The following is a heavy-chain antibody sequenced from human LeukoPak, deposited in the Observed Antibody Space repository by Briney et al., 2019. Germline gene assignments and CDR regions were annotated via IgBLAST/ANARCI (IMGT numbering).Heavy chain of an antibody. CDR1: GGTFSSYA. Sequence: GASVKVSCKASGGTFSSYAISWVRQAPGQGLEWMGGIIPIFGTANYAQKLQGRVTMTTDTSTSTAYMELRSLRSDDTAVYYCARDRRTSGSYYLQTFDYWGQGTLVTVSS. V-gene: IGHV1-69*05. D-gene: IGHD1-26*01. CDR2: IIPIFGTA. CDR3: ARDRRTSGSYYLQTFDY. J-gene: IGHJ4*02.